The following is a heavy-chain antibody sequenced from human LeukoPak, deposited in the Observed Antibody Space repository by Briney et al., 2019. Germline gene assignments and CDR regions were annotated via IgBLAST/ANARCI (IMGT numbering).Heavy chain of an antibody. CDR2: ISSNGGST. CDR1: GFTFSSYA. Sequence: GGSLRLSCAASGFTFSSYAMHWVRQAPGKGLEYVSAISSNGGSTYYANSVKGRFTISRDNSKNTLYLQMGSLRAEDMAAYYCARDGPGIQLWPYFDYWGQGTLVTVSS. CDR3: ARDGPGIQLWPYFDY. J-gene: IGHJ4*02. V-gene: IGHV3-64*01. D-gene: IGHD5-18*01.